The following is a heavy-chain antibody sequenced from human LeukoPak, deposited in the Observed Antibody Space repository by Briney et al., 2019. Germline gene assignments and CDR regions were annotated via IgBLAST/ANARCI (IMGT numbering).Heavy chain of an antibody. CDR1: GGTYSSYA. CDR3: ARGPPTVTTDYYYYYMDV. V-gene: IGHV1-69*05. Sequence: ASVRVSCKASGGTYSSYAISWVRQAPGQGLEWMGGIIPIFGTANYAQKFQGRVTITTDESTSTAYMELSSLSSEDTAVYYCARGPPTVTTDYYYYYMDVWGKGTTVTVSS. CDR2: IIPIFGTA. J-gene: IGHJ6*03. D-gene: IGHD4-11*01.